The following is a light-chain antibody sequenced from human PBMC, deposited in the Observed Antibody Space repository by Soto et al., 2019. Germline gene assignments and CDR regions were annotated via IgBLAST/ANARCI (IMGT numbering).Light chain of an antibody. Sequence: EIVLTQSPGTLSLSPGERGTLSCRASQSVSGNDLAWYQQKPGQAPRLLIYGASTRVTGVPDRFSGSGSGTDFTLTITRLEPEDFAMFYCQQYGSSPYTFGQGTKLDIK. CDR3: QQYGSSPYT. CDR1: QSVSGND. V-gene: IGKV3-20*01. CDR2: GAS. J-gene: IGKJ2*01.